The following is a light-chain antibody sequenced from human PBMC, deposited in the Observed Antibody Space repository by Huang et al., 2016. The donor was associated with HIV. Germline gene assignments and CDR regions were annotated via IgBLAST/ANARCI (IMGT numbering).Light chain of an antibody. CDR2: AAT. CDR3: QQSYSTPLT. Sequence: IQMTQSPSSLSASVGDRVTLTCRASEGISEDLNWYQQKHGQATELLIYAATNVQSRVPSRFSGSGSGTEFALTISSLQPEDFATYYCQQSYSTPLTFGGGTKVDIK. CDR1: EGISED. V-gene: IGKV1-39*01. J-gene: IGKJ4*01.